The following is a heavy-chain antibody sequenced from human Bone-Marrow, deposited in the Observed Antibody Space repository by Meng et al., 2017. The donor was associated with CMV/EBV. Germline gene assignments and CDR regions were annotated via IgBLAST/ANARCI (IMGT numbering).Heavy chain of an antibody. CDR3: ARTGPGAGEDC. J-gene: IGHJ4*02. CDR1: GFSFRSHW. D-gene: IGHD4-17*01. V-gene: IGHV3-7*01. CDR2: INPDSSDK. Sequence: GESLKISCAASGFSFRSHWMNWVRQAPGKGPEWVANINPDSSDKYYVDSVKGRFTISRDNAKSSLFLQMNSRRGEDTAVYYCARTGPGAGEDCWGQGNLVTVSS.